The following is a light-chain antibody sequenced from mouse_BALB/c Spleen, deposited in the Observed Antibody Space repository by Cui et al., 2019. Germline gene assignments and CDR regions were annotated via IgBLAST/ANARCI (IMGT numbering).Light chain of an antibody. CDR1: KDIERY. J-gene: IGKJ2*01. V-gene: IGKV19-93*01. Sequence: DFQVTQSSSSLSEPLGGKVTITCNTSKDIERYMDWYQHKPGKGPRLLIHSTSTLHPGIPSRFSGSGSGRDYSFSISNLEPEDIATYYCLQYGNLMYTFGGGTKLEIK. CDR2: STS. CDR3: LQYGNLMYT.